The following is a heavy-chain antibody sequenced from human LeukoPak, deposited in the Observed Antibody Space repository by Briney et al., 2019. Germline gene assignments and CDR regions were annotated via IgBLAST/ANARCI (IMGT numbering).Heavy chain of an antibody. Sequence: GGSLRLSCAASGFTFSSYWMSWVRQAPGKGLEWVANIKQDGSEKYYVDSVKGRFTISRDNAKNSLYLQMNSLRAEDTAVYYCAKDLLSGGWYFSEYYFDYWGQGTLVTVSS. CDR1: GFTFSSYW. J-gene: IGHJ4*02. D-gene: IGHD6-19*01. V-gene: IGHV3-7*01. CDR3: AKDLLSGGWYFSEYYFDY. CDR2: IKQDGSEK.